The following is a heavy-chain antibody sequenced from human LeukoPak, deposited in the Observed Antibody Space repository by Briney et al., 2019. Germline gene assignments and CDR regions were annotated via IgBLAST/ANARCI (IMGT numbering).Heavy chain of an antibody. CDR1: GGSISSSSYY. Sequence: PSETLSLTCTVSGGSISSSSYYWGWIRQPPGKGLEWIGRIYTSGSTNYNPSLKSRVTMSVDTSKNQFSLKLSSVTAADTAVYYCARVIGYDSSGYYHMDAFDIWGQGTMVTVSS. V-gene: IGHV4-39*07. CDR3: ARVIGYDSSGYYHMDAFDI. J-gene: IGHJ3*02. CDR2: IYTSGST. D-gene: IGHD3-22*01.